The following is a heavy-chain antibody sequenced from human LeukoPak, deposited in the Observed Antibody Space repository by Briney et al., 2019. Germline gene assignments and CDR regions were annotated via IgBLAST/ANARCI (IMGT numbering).Heavy chain of an antibody. CDR2: ISGSGGST. V-gene: IGHV3-23*01. Sequence: GGSLRLSCAASGFTFSSYAMSWVRQAPGKGLEWVSAISGSGGSTYYADSVKGRFTISRDNSKNTLYLQMNSLRAEDTAVYYCAKDCGIVVVVAGRFDYLGQGTLVTVSS. D-gene: IGHD2-15*01. J-gene: IGHJ4*02. CDR1: GFTFSSYA. CDR3: AKDCGIVVVVAGRFDY.